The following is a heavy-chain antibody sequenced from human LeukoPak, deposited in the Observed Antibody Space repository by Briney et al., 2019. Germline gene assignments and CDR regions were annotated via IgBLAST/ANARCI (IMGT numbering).Heavy chain of an antibody. V-gene: IGHV3-7*01. Sequence: HAGGSLRLSCAASGFTFSSYWMSWVRQAPGKGLEWVANIKQDGSEKYYVDSLKGRFTISRDNAKNSLYLQINSLRAEDTAVYYCARDESLWFGELYSLDYWGQGTLVTVSS. D-gene: IGHD3-10*01. CDR3: ARDESLWFGELYSLDY. CDR2: IKQDGSEK. CDR1: GFTFSSYW. J-gene: IGHJ4*02.